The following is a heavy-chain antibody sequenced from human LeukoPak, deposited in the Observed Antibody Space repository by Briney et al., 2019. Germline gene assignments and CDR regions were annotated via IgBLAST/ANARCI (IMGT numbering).Heavy chain of an antibody. J-gene: IGHJ4*02. CDR3: ARDSGPTAPFDY. D-gene: IGHD3-10*01. CDR2: IYYSGGT. CDR1: GGSISSYY. V-gene: IGHV4-59*01. Sequence: SETLSLTCTVSGGSISSYYWSWIRQPPGKGVEWIGYIYYSGGTNYYPSLKSRVTISVDTSKNQFSLKLSSVTAADTAVYYCARDSGPTAPFDYWGQGTLVTVSS.